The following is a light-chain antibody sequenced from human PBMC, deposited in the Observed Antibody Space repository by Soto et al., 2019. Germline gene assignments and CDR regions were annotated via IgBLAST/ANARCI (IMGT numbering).Light chain of an antibody. V-gene: IGKV3-20*01. CDR2: GAS. Sequence: EIVLTQSPGTLSLSPGESATLSCRASQSVSSNYLAWYQQKPGQAPRLLIYGASSRATGIPDRFSGSGSGTHFTLTISRLEPEDFAVYYCQQYGSSPLYTFGQGTKLEIK. CDR1: QSVSSNY. CDR3: QQYGSSPLYT. J-gene: IGKJ2*01.